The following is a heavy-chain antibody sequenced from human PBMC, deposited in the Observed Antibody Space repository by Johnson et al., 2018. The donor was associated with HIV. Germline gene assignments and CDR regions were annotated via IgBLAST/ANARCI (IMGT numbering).Heavy chain of an antibody. CDR1: GFSFSSNW. V-gene: IGHV3-7*01. CDR2: IRQDGSEK. CDR3: ARKSCSGVSCYSLVEAFDI. J-gene: IGHJ3*02. Sequence: VQLVESGGGLVQPGGSLRLSCVGSGFSFSSNWMSWVRQAPGKGLEWVANIRQDGSEKYYVDSVMGRFTISRDNAKNSLFLQMNSLRTEDTAVYYCARKSCSGVSCYSLVEAFDIWGQGTMVTVSS. D-gene: IGHD2-15*01.